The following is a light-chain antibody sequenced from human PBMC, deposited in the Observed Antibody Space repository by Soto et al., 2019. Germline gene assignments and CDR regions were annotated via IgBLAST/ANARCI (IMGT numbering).Light chain of an antibody. J-gene: IGLJ1*01. CDR1: SSDVGGYNY. CDR3: SSYAGSNNFGV. V-gene: IGLV2-8*01. CDR2: EVS. Sequence: QSALTQPPSASGSPGQSVTISCTGTSSDVGGYNYVSWYQQHPGKAPKLMIYEVSKRPSGVPDRFSGSKSDNTASLTVSGLQAEDEADYYCSSYAGSNNFGVFGTGTKHTVL.